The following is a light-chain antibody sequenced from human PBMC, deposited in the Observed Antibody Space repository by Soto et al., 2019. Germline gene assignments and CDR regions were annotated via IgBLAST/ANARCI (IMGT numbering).Light chain of an antibody. CDR1: SSNIGAGYD. V-gene: IGLV1-40*01. J-gene: IGLJ2*01. CDR2: GNS. CDR3: QSYDSSLRGLYVV. Sequence: QSVLTQPPSVSGAPGQRVTISCTGSSSNIGAGYDVHWYQQLPGTAPKLLIYGNSNRPSGVPDRFSGSKAGTSASLAITGLQAEDEADYCCQSYDSSLRGLYVVFGGGTKLTVL.